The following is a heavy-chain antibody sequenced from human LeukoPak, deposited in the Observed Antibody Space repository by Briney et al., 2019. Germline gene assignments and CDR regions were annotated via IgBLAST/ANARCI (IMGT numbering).Heavy chain of an antibody. CDR3: ASGRGSYSPDY. Sequence: GGFLRLSCAASGFSFSSYAMHWVRQAPGKGLEYVSAISSNGGSTNHAKSVKGRFTISRDNPKNSLYLQMTSLRADDTAVYYCASGRGSYSPDYWGQGTLVTVSS. CDR2: ISSNGGST. CDR1: GFSFSSYA. V-gene: IGHV3-64*01. J-gene: IGHJ4*02. D-gene: IGHD1-26*01.